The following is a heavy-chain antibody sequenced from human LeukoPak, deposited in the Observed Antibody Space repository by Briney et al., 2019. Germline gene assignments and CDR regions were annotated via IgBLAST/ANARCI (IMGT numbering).Heavy chain of an antibody. CDR3: ARGVVLTGYPLDF. J-gene: IGHJ4*02. D-gene: IGHD3-9*01. CDR1: AGSFSTYY. Sequence: SETLSLTCTVSAGSFSTYYWSWLRQPPGKGLEWIGFIYYSGTTDYNPSLKSRVTISIDTSKKHFSLKLSSVTAADTAVYYCARGVVLTGYPLDFWGRGTLVTVSS. CDR2: IYYSGTT. V-gene: IGHV4-59*01.